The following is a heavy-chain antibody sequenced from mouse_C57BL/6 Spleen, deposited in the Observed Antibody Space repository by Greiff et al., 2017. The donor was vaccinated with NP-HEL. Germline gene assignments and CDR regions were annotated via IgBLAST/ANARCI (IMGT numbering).Heavy chain of an antibody. D-gene: IGHD1-1*01. V-gene: IGHV2-9*01. CDR1: GFSLTSYG. CDR2: IWGGGST. CDR3: AKHYGSSYGNAMDY. Sequence: VMLVESGPGLVAPSQSLSITCTVSGFSLTSYGVDWVRQPPGKGLEWLGVIWGGGSTNYNSALMSRLSISKYNSKSQVFLKMNSLQTDDTAKYYCAKHYGSSYGNAMDYWGQGTSVTVSS. J-gene: IGHJ4*01.